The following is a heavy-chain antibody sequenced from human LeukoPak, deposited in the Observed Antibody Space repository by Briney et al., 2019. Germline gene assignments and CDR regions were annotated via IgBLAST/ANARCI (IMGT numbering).Heavy chain of an antibody. Sequence: SETLSLTCTVSGGSISSSSYYWGWIRQPPGKGLEWIGSIYYSGSTYYNPSLKSRVTISVDTSKNQFSLKLSSVTAADTAVYYCARRSSSLYNWFDPWGQGTLVTVSS. CDR2: IYYSGST. J-gene: IGHJ5*02. CDR3: ARRSSSLYNWFDP. D-gene: IGHD6-13*01. CDR1: GGSISSSSYY. V-gene: IGHV4-39*01.